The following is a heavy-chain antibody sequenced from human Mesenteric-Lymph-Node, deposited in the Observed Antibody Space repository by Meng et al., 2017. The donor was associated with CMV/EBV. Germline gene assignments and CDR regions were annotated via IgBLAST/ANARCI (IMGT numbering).Heavy chain of an antibody. V-gene: IGHV1-69*05. D-gene: IGHD2-2*02. CDR3: AREQCSSTSCYTRAFAI. Sequence: SVKVSCKASGGTFSSNAISWVRQALGQGLEWMGGIIPILGTTNYAQKLLGRVTITTDESTSTAYMELSSLLSEDTAVYYCAREQCSSTSCYTRAFAIWGQGTMVTVSS. CDR1: GGTFSSNA. J-gene: IGHJ3*02. CDR2: IIPILGTT.